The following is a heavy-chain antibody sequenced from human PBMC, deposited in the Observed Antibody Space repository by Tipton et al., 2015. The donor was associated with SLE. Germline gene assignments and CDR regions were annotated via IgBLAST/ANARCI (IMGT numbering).Heavy chain of an antibody. CDR2: ISYSGST. CDR1: GGPINNYY. CDR3: ARDPNFGDPGTLDY. D-gene: IGHD4-17*01. J-gene: IGHJ4*02. V-gene: IGHV4-59*01. Sequence: GLVKPSETLSLTCTVSGGPINNYYWTWIRQPPGKGLEWIGYISYSGSTNYNPSLKSRLTISVDTSKNQFSLRLNSVTAADTAVYYCARDPNFGDPGTLDYGGQGSLVTVSS.